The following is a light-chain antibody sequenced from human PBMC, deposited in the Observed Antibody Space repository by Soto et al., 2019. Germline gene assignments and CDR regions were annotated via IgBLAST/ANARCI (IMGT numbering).Light chain of an antibody. CDR3: QQYNKWPPRT. CDR1: QSVSGN. Sequence: EIVMTQSPATLSVSPGERITLSCRASQSVSGNLAWYQQKPGQAPRLLIYAASIRATGIPARFSGSGSGTDFTLTISSLQSEDLAVYYCQQYNKWPPRTFGGGTKVEIK. V-gene: IGKV3-15*01. J-gene: IGKJ4*01. CDR2: AAS.